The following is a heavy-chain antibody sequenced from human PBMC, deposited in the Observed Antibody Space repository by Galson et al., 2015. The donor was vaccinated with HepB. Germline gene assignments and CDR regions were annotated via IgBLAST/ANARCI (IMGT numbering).Heavy chain of an antibody. Sequence: SLRLSCAASGFTFSSYGMHWVRQAPGKGLEWVAVIWYDGSNKYYADSVKGRFTISRDNSKNTLYLQMNSLRAEDTAVYYCAREAALGYYYDSSGNNAFDIWGQGTMVTVSS. D-gene: IGHD3-22*01. CDR1: GFTFSSYG. J-gene: IGHJ3*02. CDR3: AREAALGYYYDSSGNNAFDI. V-gene: IGHV3-33*01. CDR2: IWYDGSNK.